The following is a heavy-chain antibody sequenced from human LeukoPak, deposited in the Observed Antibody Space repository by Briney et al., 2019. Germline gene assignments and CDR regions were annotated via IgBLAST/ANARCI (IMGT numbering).Heavy chain of an antibody. Sequence: GGSLRLSCAASRFAFSSYAMTWVRQAPGKGLEWVSTISGSSGNTYYADSVKGRFTISRDNSENTLYLQINSLRAEDTAVYYCAKDAPYYYDSSGYGGAFDIWGQGTMVTVSS. D-gene: IGHD3-22*01. V-gene: IGHV3-23*01. J-gene: IGHJ3*02. CDR2: ISGSSGNT. CDR3: AKDAPYYYDSSGYGGAFDI. CDR1: RFAFSSYA.